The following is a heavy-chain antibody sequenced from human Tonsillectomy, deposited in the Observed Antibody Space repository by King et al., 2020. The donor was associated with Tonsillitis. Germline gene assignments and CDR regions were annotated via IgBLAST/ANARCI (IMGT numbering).Heavy chain of an antibody. J-gene: IGHJ3*01. D-gene: IGHD1-26*01. CDR3: AKEYGWEVLLGAFEF. CDR1: RFTFDDYA. V-gene: IGHV3-9*01. Sequence: VQLVQSGGGLVQPGRSLRLSCAASRFTFDDYAMHWVRQAPGKGLEWVSGISWNSGSIGYADSVKGRFTISRDNAKNSLYLQMNSLRAEDTALYYCAKEYGWEVLLGAFEFWGPGTMVPVS. CDR2: ISWNSGSI.